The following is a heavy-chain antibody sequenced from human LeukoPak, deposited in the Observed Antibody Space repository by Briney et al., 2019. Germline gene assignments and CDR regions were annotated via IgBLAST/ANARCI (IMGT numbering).Heavy chain of an antibody. CDR2: ISGSGGST. CDR3: AEAPVLLPFDY. D-gene: IGHD2-15*01. J-gene: IGHJ4*02. CDR1: GFTFSSYA. Sequence: GGSLRLSCAASGFTFSSYAMSSVRQAPGKGLEWVSAISGSGGSTYYADSVKGRFTVSRDNSKNTLYLQMNSLRAEDTAIYYCAEAPVLLPFDYWGQGTLVTVSS. V-gene: IGHV3-23*01.